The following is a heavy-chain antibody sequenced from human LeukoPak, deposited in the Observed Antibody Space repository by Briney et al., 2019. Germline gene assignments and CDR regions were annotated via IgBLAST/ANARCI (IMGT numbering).Heavy chain of an antibody. Sequence: PGVSLRLSCAASGFTFCSYWMHWVRQSPGKGLVGVSRINSDGSSTSYADSVKGRFTISRDNAKNTLYLQMNSLRAEDTAVYYCASGVRIPYGMDVWGQGTTVTVSS. J-gene: IGHJ6*02. CDR1: GFTFCSYW. CDR2: INSDGSST. CDR3: ASGVRIPYGMDV. V-gene: IGHV3-74*01. D-gene: IGHD2-15*01.